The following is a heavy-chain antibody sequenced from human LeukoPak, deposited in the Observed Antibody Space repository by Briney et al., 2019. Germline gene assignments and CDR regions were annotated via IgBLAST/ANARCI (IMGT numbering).Heavy chain of an antibody. J-gene: IGHJ3*02. V-gene: IGHV3-30-3*01. CDR1: GFTFSSYA. D-gene: IGHD3-22*01. CDR2: ISYDGSNK. CDR3: ARPKVDYYDSTGNDAFDI. Sequence: HPGGSLRLSCAASGFTFSSYAMHWVRQAPGKGLEWVAVISYDGSNKYYADSVKGRFTISRDNSKNTLYLQMNSLRAEDTAVYYCARPKVDYYDSTGNDAFDIWGQGTMVTVSS.